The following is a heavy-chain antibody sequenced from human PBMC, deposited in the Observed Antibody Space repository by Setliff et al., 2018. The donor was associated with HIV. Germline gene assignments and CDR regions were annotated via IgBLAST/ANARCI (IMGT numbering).Heavy chain of an antibody. CDR3: ASGYSSSSPRRDY. CDR1: GFTFSSYM. Sequence: PGGSLRLSCAASGFTFSSYMMNWVRQAPGKGLEWVSGISGSGGSTYYADSVKGRFTISRDNSKNTLNLQMNSLRAEDTAVYYCASGYSSSSPRRDYWGQGTLVTVSS. D-gene: IGHD6-6*01. J-gene: IGHJ4*02. CDR2: ISGSGGST. V-gene: IGHV3-23*01.